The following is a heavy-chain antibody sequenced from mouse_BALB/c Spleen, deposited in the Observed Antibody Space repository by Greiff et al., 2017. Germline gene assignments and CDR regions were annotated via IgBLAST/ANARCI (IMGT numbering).Heavy chain of an antibody. D-gene: IGHD2-2*01. CDR1: GFTFSSFG. J-gene: IGHJ2*01. CDR3: ARSPYGYDGYYFDY. CDR2: ISSGSSTI. V-gene: IGHV5-17*02. Sequence: EVQVVESGGGLVQPGGSRKLSCAASGFTFSSFGMHWVRQAPEKGLEWVAYISSGSSTIYYADTVKGRFTISRDNPKNTLFLQMTSLRSEDTAMYYCARSPYGYDGYYFDYWGQGTTLTVSS.